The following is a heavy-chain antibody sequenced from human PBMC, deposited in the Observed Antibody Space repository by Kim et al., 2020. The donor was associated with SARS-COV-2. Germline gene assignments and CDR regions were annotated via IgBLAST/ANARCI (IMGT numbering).Heavy chain of an antibody. CDR1: GGSISNYY. Sequence: SETLSLTCTVSGGSISNYYRSWIRQPPGKGLEWIGYIYYSGSTNYNPSLKSRVTILVDTSKNQFSLKLSSVTAADTAVYYCARVASFIAVAAAFDPWGQGTLVTVSS. CDR2: IYYSGST. J-gene: IGHJ5*02. D-gene: IGHD6-19*01. V-gene: IGHV4-59*01. CDR3: ARVASFIAVAAAFDP.